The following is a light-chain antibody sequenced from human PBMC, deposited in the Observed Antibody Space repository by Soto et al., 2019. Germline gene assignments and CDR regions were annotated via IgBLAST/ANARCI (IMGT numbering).Light chain of an antibody. CDR1: SSDVGGYNY. CDR2: EVS. V-gene: IGLV2-8*01. CDR3: SSYAGRNNFYV. Sequence: QSALTQPPSASGSPGQSVTISCTGTSSDVGGYNYVSWYQQHPGKAPKLMFYEVSKRPSGVPDRFSGSKSGNTASLTVSGLQAEDGADYYCSSYAGRNNFYVFGTGTKSPS. J-gene: IGLJ1*01.